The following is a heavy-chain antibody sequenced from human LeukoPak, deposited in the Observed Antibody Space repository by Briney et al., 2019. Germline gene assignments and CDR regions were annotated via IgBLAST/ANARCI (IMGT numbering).Heavy chain of an antibody. D-gene: IGHD3-10*02. J-gene: IGHJ6*04. Sequence: TGGPLRLSCAASGFTFSSYWMHWVRQTPGKGLVWVSAISGSGGSTYYADSVKGRFTISRDNSKNSLYLQMNSLRAEDTAVYYCAELGITMIGGVWGKGTTVTISS. CDR1: GFTFSSYW. CDR2: ISGSGGST. V-gene: IGHV3-23*01. CDR3: AELGITMIGGV.